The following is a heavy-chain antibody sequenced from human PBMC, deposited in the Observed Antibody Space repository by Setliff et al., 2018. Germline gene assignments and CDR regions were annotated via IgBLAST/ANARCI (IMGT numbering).Heavy chain of an antibody. CDR2: IYHSGKT. J-gene: IGHJ6*02. CDR3: ARLLAGTGGFFYYGVDV. V-gene: IGHV4-38-2*01. Sequence: SETLSLTCAVSGYSISSGYFWGWIRQPPGKGLEWIGSIYHSGKTYYNPSPKSRVTLSVDTSKNQFSLKLSSVTAADTAVYYCARLLAGTGGFFYYGVDVWGQGTKVTVSS. CDR1: GYSISSGYF. D-gene: IGHD6-19*01.